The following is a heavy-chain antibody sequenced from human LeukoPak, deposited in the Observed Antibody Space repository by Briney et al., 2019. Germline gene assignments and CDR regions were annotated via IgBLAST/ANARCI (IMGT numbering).Heavy chain of an antibody. CDR2: IKSDGNT. V-gene: IGHV3-74*01. CDR1: GFTFSSYW. J-gene: IGHJ1*01. Sequence: GGSLRLSCAASGFTFSSYWMHWVRQAPGKGLVWISRIKSDGNTNYADSVKGRFTISRDNAKNTVSLQMNSLRAEDTGVYYCARAPSESGGYYPEYFRHWGQGTLVTVSS. D-gene: IGHD3-22*01. CDR3: ARAPSESGGYYPEYFRH.